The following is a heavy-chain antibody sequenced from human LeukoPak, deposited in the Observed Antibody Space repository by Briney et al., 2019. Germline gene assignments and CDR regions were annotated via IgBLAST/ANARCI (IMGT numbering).Heavy chain of an antibody. D-gene: IGHD3-10*01. Sequence: SVKVSCKASGFTFTSSAMQWVRQARGQRLEWIGWIVVGSGNTNYAQKFQERVTITRDMSTSKAYMELSSLRSEDTAVYYCAADRVQDNWFDPWGQGTLVTVCS. V-gene: IGHV1-58*02. CDR2: IVVGSGNT. CDR1: GFTFTSSA. J-gene: IGHJ5*02. CDR3: AADRVQDNWFDP.